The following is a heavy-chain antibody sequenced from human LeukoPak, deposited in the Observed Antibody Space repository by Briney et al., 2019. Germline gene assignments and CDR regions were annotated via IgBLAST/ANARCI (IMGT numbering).Heavy chain of an antibody. CDR2: INHSGST. CDR1: GGSFSGYY. J-gene: IGHJ5*02. Sequence: PSETLSLTCAVYGGSFSGYYWSWIRQPPGKGLEWIGEINHSGSTNYNPSLKSRVTISVDTSKNQFSLKLSSVTAADTAVYYCARDIVVVVAATGWFGPWGQGTLVTVSS. CDR3: ARDIVVVVAATGWFGP. D-gene: IGHD2-15*01. V-gene: IGHV4-34*01.